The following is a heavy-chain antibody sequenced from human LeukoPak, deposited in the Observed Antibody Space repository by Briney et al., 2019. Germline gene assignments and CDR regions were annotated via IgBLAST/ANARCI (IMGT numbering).Heavy chain of an antibody. D-gene: IGHD1-26*01. CDR2: ISSSSSYI. V-gene: IGHV3-21*01. CDR1: GFTFSSYS. J-gene: IGHJ4*02. CDR3: ASLGATGFDY. Sequence: GGSLRLSCAASGFTFSSYSMNWVRQAPGKGLEWVSSISSSSSYIYYADSVKGRFTISRDNAKNSLYLQMNSLRAGDTAVYYCASLGATGFDYWGQGTLVTVSS.